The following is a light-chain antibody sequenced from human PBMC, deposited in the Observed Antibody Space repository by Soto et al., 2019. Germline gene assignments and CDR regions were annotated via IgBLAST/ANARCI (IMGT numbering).Light chain of an antibody. Sequence: EILLTQSPATLSLSPGERATLSCRASQSLSSYLAWYQQKPGQAPRLLIYDASNRATGIPARFSGRGSGTDFTLTISSLEPKDSAVYYCQRLTNWVTFGGGTQVDSK. V-gene: IGKV3-11*01. J-gene: IGKJ4*01. CDR1: QSLSSY. CDR2: DAS. CDR3: QRLTNWVT.